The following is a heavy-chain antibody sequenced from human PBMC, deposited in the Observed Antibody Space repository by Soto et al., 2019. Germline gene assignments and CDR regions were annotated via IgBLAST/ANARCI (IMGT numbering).Heavy chain of an antibody. V-gene: IGHV3-21*01. CDR2: ISSSSSYI. CDR1: GFTFSSYS. Sequence: EVQLVESGGGLVKPGGSLRLSCAASGFTFSSYSMNWVRQAPGKGLEWVSSISSSSSYIYYADSVKGRFTISRDNAKNSLYLQMNSLRAEDTAVYYCARDFLLTRVETGFDYWGQGTLVTVSS. J-gene: IGHJ4*02. D-gene: IGHD2-2*01. CDR3: ARDFLLTRVETGFDY.